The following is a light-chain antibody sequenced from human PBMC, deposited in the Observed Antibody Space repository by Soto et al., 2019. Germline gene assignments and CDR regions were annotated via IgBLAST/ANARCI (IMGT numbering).Light chain of an antibody. J-gene: IGLJ2*01. CDR3: SSYTSSSTVI. CDR1: SSDVGGYNF. CDR2: DVR. V-gene: IGLV2-14*03. Sequence: QSALTQPASVSGSPGQSITIYCTGTSSDVGGYNFVSWYQQHPGKAPKFIIYDVRNRPSGVSNRFSGSRSGNRASLTISGLQAEDEADYYCSSYTSSSTVIFGAGTKLTVL.